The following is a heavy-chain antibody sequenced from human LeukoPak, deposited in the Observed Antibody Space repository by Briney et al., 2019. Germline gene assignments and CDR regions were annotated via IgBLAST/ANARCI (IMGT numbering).Heavy chain of an antibody. V-gene: IGHV3-7*01. CDR3: ARDASGSFYDY. J-gene: IGHJ4*02. Sequence: GGSLRLSCAASGFTFSTYWMTWVRQAPGKGLEWVANINRDGSEKYYVDSVKGRFTISRDNAKNSLYLQMVSLRAEDTAMHYCARDASGSFYDYWGQGTLVTVSS. D-gene: IGHD1-26*01. CDR2: INRDGSEK. CDR1: GFTFSTYW.